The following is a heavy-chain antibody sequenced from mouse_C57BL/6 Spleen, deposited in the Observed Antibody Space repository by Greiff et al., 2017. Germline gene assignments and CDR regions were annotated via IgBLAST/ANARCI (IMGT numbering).Heavy chain of an antibody. CDR3: AREERDYYAMDY. CDR1: GYTFTSYT. CDR2: INPSSGYT. Sequence: VQLQQSGAELARPGASVKMSCKASGYTFTSYTMHWVKQRPGQGLEWIGYINPSSGYTKYNQKFKDKATLTADKSSSTAYMQLSSLTSEDSAVYYCAREERDYYAMDYWGQGTSVTVSS. J-gene: IGHJ4*01. V-gene: IGHV1-4*01.